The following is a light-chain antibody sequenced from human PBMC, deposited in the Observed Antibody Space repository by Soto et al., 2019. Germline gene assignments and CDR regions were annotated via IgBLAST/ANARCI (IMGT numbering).Light chain of an antibody. CDR3: QQYVTSPWA. J-gene: IGKJ1*01. CDR1: QSVSSSF. V-gene: IGKV3-20*01. Sequence: EIVLTQSPGTLSLSPGERATLCCRASQSVSSSFLAWYQQKPGQAPRLLIYGASNRPTGIPDRFSGSGSGTDFSLTISRLEPEDFAVYYCQQYVTSPWAFGQGTKVAIE. CDR2: GAS.